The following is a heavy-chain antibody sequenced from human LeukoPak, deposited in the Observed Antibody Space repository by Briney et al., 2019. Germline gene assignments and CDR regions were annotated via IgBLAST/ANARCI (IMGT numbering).Heavy chain of an antibody. V-gene: IGHV4-34*01. CDR1: GGSFSGYY. CDR2: INHSGST. CDR3: ARSGVVTATPGRDYGMDV. J-gene: IGHJ6*02. D-gene: IGHD2-21*02. Sequence: SETLSLTCAVYGGSFSGYYWSWIRQPPGKGLEWIGEINHSGSTNHNPSLKSRVTISVDTSKNQFSLKLSSVTAADTAVYYCARSGVVTATPGRDYGMDVWGQGTTVTVSS.